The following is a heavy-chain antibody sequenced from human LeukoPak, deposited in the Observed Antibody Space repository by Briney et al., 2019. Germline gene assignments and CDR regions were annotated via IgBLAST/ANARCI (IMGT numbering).Heavy chain of an antibody. D-gene: IGHD1-1*01. CDR2: IKQDGSEK. J-gene: IGHJ3*01. CDR1: GFTFSSYW. V-gene: IGHV3-7*03. Sequence: GSLRLSCGASGFTFSSYWMSWVGRAPGKGVEGVGKIKQDGSEKDYVGSVKGRFTIYRENAKKSLYLEMKRLRAEATAGYYCARRQFNWVSAFDLWGQGTMVPVSS. CDR3: ARRQFNWVSAFDL.